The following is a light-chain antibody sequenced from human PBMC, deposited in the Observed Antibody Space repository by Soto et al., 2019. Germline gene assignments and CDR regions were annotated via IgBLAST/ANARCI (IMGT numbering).Light chain of an antibody. CDR1: SSNIGSNT. J-gene: IGLJ1*01. V-gene: IGLV1-44*01. CDR3: AAWDDSLTGYV. Sequence: QSALTQPPSASGTPGQRVTISCSGSSSNIGSNTVNWYQQLPGTAPKLLIYSNNQRPSGVPDRFSGSKSGTSASLAISGLQSEDEADYYSAAWDDSLTGYVFGPGTKVTVL. CDR2: SNN.